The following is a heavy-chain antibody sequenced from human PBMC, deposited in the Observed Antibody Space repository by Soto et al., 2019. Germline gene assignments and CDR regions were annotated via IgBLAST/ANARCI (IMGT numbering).Heavy chain of an antibody. CDR3: AREGSVSSYYDFWSGPSGFDY. V-gene: IGHV4-59*01. D-gene: IGHD3-3*01. CDR1: GGSISSYY. Sequence: SETLFLTCTVSGGSISSYYWSWIRQPPGKGLEWIGYIYYSGSTNYNPSLKSRVTISVDTSKNQFSLKLSSVTAADTAVYYCAREGSVSSYYDFWSGPSGFDYWGQGTLVTVCS. CDR2: IYYSGST. J-gene: IGHJ4*02.